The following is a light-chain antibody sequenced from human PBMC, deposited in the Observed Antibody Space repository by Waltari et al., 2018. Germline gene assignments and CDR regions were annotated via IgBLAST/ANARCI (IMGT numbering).Light chain of an antibody. CDR1: SSDIGGSKF. CDR3: ASYTSVSTLVV. J-gene: IGLJ2*01. V-gene: IGLV2-14*03. Sequence: QSALTQPASVSGSPGQSITISCSGASSDIGGSKFVSWYQQHPDKAPKLMIYDVSKRPPGGSHRFSGTKSDNTASLTISGLQAEDEGDYYCASYTSVSTLVVFGGGTKLTVL. CDR2: DVS.